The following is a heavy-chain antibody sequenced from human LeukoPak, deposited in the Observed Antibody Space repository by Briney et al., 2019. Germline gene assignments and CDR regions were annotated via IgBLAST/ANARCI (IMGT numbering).Heavy chain of an antibody. Sequence: SGGSLRLSCAASGFTFSSYSMNWVRQAPGKGLEWVSSISSSSSYIYYADSVKGRFTISRDNAKNSLYLQMNSLRAEDTAVYYCARDSRGVRGVFRQKTNWFDPWGQGTLVTVSS. V-gene: IGHV3-21*01. CDR3: ARDSRGVRGVFRQKTNWFDP. J-gene: IGHJ5*02. CDR2: ISSSSSYI. CDR1: GFTFSSYS. D-gene: IGHD3-10*01.